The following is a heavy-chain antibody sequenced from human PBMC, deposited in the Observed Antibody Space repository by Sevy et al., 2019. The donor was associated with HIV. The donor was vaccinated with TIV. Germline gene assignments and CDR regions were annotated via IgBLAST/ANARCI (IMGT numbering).Heavy chain of an antibody. D-gene: IGHD6-13*01. J-gene: IGHJ4*02. CDR2: ISYDGSNK. V-gene: IGHV3-30*18. CDR3: AKDRTTGIAAAGTPFDY. Sequence: GGSLRLSCAASGFTFSSYGMHWDRQAPGKGLEWVAVISYDGSNKYYADSVKGRFTISRDNSKNTLYLQMNSLRAEDTAVYYCAKDRTTGIAAAGTPFDYWGQGTLVTVSS. CDR1: GFTFSSYG.